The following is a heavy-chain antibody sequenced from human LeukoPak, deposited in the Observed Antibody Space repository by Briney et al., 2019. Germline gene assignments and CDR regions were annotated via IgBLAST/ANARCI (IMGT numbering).Heavy chain of an antibody. Sequence: ALVKLPCKASGYTFTGYYMHWVRQAPGQGLEWMGWINPNSGGTNYAQKFQGRVTMTRDTSISTAYMELSRLRSDDTAVYYCASGRITIFGVVENWFDPWGQGTLVTVSS. V-gene: IGHV1-2*02. J-gene: IGHJ5*02. D-gene: IGHD3-3*01. CDR3: ASGRITIFGVVENWFDP. CDR2: INPNSGGT. CDR1: GYTFTGYY.